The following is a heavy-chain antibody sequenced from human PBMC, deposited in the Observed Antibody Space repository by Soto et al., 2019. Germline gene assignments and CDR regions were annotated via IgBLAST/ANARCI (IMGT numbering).Heavy chain of an antibody. CDR1: GGSISCSSYY. CDR2: IYYSGST. D-gene: IGHD3-22*01. J-gene: IGHJ5*02. CDR3: ASLVVSDWFDP. Sequence: PSETLSLTCTVSGGSISCSSYYWGWIRQPPGKGLEWIGSIYYSGSTYYNPSLKSRVTISVDTSKNQFSLRDEDTAVYYCASLVVSDWFDPWGQGTLVTVSS. V-gene: IGHV4-39*01.